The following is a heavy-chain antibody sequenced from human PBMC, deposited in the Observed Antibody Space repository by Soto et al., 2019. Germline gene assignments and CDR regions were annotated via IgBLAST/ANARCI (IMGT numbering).Heavy chain of an antibody. CDR3: ARDFGPTVTRRYYYYYGMDV. D-gene: IGHD4-4*01. CDR1: GDSVSSNSAA. CDR2: TYCRSKWYN. J-gene: IGHJ6*02. Sequence: SQTLSLTCAISGDSVSSNSAAWNWIRQSPSRGLEWLGRTYCRSKWYNDYAVSVKSRITINPDTSKNQFSLQLNSVTPEDTAVYYCARDFGPTVTRRYYYYYGMDVWGQGTTVTVSS. V-gene: IGHV6-1*01.